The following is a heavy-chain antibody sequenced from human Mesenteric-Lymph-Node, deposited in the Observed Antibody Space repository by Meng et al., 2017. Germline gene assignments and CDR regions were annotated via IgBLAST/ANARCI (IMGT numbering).Heavy chain of an antibody. CDR2: LSSDGIYK. V-gene: IGHV3-30*01. D-gene: IGHD4-17*01. CDR1: AFTFSRNW. CDR3: ARDRRDYYGDYGVNFNY. J-gene: IGHJ4*02. Sequence: GGSLRLSCATSAFTFSRNWVRWVRQAPGKGLEWVTGLSSDGIYKNYADSVKGRFAISRDNSKDTLFLQMNNLRPEDTAVYYCARDRRDYYGDYGVNFNYWGQGTLVTVSS.